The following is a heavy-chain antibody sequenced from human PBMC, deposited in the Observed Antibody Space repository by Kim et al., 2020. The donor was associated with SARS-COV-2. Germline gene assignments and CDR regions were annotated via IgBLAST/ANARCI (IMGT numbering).Heavy chain of an antibody. V-gene: IGHV4-38-2*02. Sequence: SETLSLTCTVSGYSISSGYYWGWIRQPPGKGLEWIGSIYHSGSTYYNPSLKSRVTISVDTSKNQFSLKLSSVTAADTAVYYCARDVWGGSYFPALNAFD. D-gene: IGHD1-26*01. J-gene: IGHJ3*02. CDR3: ARDVWGGSYFPALNAFD. CDR2: IYHSGST. CDR1: GYSISSGYY.